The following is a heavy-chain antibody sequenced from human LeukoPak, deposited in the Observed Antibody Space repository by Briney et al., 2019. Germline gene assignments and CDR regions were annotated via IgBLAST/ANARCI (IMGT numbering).Heavy chain of an antibody. CDR1: DGSVNNYY. J-gene: IGHJ6*02. CDR3: ARHTLSTADYGMDV. Sequence: SETLSLTCSVSDGSVNNYYWSWIRQSPGTGLEWVGYIYYSGSTEYNPSLQSRVTMSVDTSKNQFSLKLSSVTAADTAVYYCARHTLSTADYGMDVWGRGTTVIVSS. D-gene: IGHD2-15*01. CDR2: IYYSGST. V-gene: IGHV4-59*08.